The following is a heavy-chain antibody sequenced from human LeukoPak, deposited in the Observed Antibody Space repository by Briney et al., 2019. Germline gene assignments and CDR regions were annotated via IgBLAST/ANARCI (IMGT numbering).Heavy chain of an antibody. Sequence: GGSLRLSCAASGFTFSDYYMSWVRQAPGKGLEWVSAISGSGGSTYYADSVKGRFTISRGNSKNTLYLQMNSLRAEDTAVYYCAKDPAAYYDFWSGYYYFDYWGQGTLVTVSS. CDR3: AKDPAAYYDFWSGYYYFDY. J-gene: IGHJ4*02. CDR1: GFTFSDYY. D-gene: IGHD3-3*01. CDR2: ISGSGGST. V-gene: IGHV3-23*01.